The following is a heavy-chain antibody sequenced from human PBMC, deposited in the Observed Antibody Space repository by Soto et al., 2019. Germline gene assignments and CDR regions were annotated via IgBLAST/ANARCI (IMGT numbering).Heavy chain of an antibody. J-gene: IGHJ4*02. CDR1: GYTFTSYG. Sequence: RASVKVSCKASGYTFTSYGISWVRQAPGQGLGWMGWISAYNGNTNYAQKLQGRVTMTTDTSTSTAYMELRSLRSDDTAVYYCARDQGAPFYCSGGSCPLGYWGQGTPVTVSS. V-gene: IGHV1-18*01. CDR2: ISAYNGNT. CDR3: ARDQGAPFYCSGGSCPLGY. D-gene: IGHD2-15*01.